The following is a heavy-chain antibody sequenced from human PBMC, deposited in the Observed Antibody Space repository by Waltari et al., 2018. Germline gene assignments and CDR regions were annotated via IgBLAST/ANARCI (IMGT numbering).Heavy chain of an antibody. D-gene: IGHD3-10*01. CDR2: TYHSGST. CDR1: GYSISSGYY. CDR3: ARIIRGPGEGP. Sequence: QVQLQASGPGLVKHSATLSLTCAVAGYSISSGYYWGWIRQPPGKGREWIGSTYHSGSTYYNPSLKSRVTISVDTSKNQFSLKLISVTAADTAVYYCARIIRGPGEGPWGQGTLVNVSS. J-gene: IGHJ5*02. V-gene: IGHV4-38-2*01.